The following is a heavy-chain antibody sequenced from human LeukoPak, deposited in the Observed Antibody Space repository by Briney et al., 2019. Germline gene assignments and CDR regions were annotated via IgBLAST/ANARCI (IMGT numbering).Heavy chain of an antibody. V-gene: IGHV3-9*01. CDR2: ISWNSGSI. CDR1: EFTFDDYA. J-gene: IGHJ4*02. Sequence: SGGSLRLSCAASEFTFDDYAMHWVRQAPGKGLEWVSGISWNSGSIGYADSVKGRFTISRDNAKNSLYLQMNSLRAEDTALYYCAKDYEGATVSSGSPFDYWGQGTLVTVSS. D-gene: IGHD1-26*01. CDR3: AKDYEGATVSSGSPFDY.